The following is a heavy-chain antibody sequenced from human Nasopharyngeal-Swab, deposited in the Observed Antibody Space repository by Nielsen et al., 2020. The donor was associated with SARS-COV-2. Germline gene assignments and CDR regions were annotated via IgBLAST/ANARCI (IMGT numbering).Heavy chain of an antibody. CDR1: GFTISRYW. D-gene: IGHD5-24*01. Sequence: GESLKIPCAASGFTISRYWMLWVRHAPGKGLVWVSRLHSDGSGTTYADSVRGRFTISRDNAKNTLYLQMNSLRAEDTAVYYCARGGDGYSMDYWGQGTLVTVSS. CDR2: LHSDGSGT. V-gene: IGHV3-74*01. J-gene: IGHJ4*02. CDR3: ARGGDGYSMDY.